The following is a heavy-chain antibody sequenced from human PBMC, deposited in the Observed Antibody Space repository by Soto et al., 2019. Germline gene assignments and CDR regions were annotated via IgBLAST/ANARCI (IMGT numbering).Heavy chain of an antibody. CDR3: AVALGSSGFRGWLAP. J-gene: IGHJ5*02. V-gene: IGHV4-4*02. D-gene: IGHD3-22*01. CDR1: GDSISSPNW. Sequence: QVQLQESGPGLVKPSGTLSLTCAVSGDSISSPNWWGWVRQPPGKGLEWIGEVFHSGGTNYNPSLKSRINISVDKSKNQFSLILTSVTAADTAIYDCAVALGSSGFRGWLAPWGHGTLVTVSS. CDR2: VFHSGGT.